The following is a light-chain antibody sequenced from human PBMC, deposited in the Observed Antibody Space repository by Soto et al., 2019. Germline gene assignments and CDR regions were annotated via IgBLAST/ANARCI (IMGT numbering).Light chain of an antibody. CDR1: QGISNY. J-gene: IGKJ5*01. CDR3: QHLDSYPFT. CDR2: AAS. V-gene: IGKV1-9*01. Sequence: DIQLTQSPSFLSASVGDRVTITCRASQGISNYVLWYQQKPGKAPKLLIYAASTLQSGVASRFSGSGSGTEFTLTISILQPEDFAIYYCQHLDSYPFTFGQGTRLEIK.